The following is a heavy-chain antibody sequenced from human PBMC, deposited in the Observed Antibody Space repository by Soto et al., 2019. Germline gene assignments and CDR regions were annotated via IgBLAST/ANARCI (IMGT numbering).Heavy chain of an antibody. D-gene: IGHD7-27*01. CDR2: IPNTGSP. J-gene: IGHJ4*02. CDR1: GGSVRTGSYH. CDR3: ARIGWGGDS. Sequence: QGQLQESGPGRVKPSETLSLTCSVSGGSVRTGSYHWSWIRQPPGNGLEWIGFIPNTGSPDYNPTLKSRVVGSIARSKNQFSLKVNSVTAADTAVYFCARIGWGGDSWGQGTLVTVSS. V-gene: IGHV4-61*01.